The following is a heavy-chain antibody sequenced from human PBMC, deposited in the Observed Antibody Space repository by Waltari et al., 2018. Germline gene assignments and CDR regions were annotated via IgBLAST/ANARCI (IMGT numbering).Heavy chain of an antibody. CDR1: GYSISSGYY. J-gene: IGHJ6*02. CDR2: IYHSGST. Sequence: QVQLQESGPGLVKPSETLSLTCAVSGYSISSGYYWGWIRQPPGQGLEWIGSIYHSGSTYYNPSLKSRVTISVDTSKNQFSLKLSSVTAADTAVYYCARVAAVAAPRNLEDYYYYYGMDVWGQGTTVTVSS. V-gene: IGHV4-38-2*01. D-gene: IGHD6-19*01. CDR3: ARVAAVAAPRNLEDYYYYYGMDV.